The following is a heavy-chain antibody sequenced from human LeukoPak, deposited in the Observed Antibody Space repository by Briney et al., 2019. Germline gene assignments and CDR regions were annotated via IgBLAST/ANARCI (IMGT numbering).Heavy chain of an antibody. CDR2: IRYDGSNK. Sequence: GGSLRLSCAASGFTFSSYGMHWVRQAPGKGLEWVAFIRYDGSNKYYADSVKGRFTISRDNSKNTLYLQMNSLRAEDTAVYYCAKTHYYDFWSGYLGPFFDYWGQGTLVTVSS. CDR3: AKTHYYDFWSGYLGPFFDY. D-gene: IGHD3-3*01. CDR1: GFTFSSYG. J-gene: IGHJ4*02. V-gene: IGHV3-30*02.